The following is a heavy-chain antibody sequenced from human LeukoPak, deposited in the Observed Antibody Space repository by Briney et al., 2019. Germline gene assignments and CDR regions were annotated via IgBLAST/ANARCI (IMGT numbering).Heavy chain of an antibody. CDR2: IYHSGST. CDR3: ARDYYDSSGYYRY. V-gene: IGHV4-34*01. J-gene: IGHJ4*02. Sequence: SETLSLTCAVYGGSFSGYYWSWIRQPPGKGLEWIGSIYHSGSTYYNPSLKSRVTISVDTSKNQFSLKLSSVTAADTAVYYCARDYYDSSGYYRYWGQGTLVTVSS. CDR1: GGSFSGYY. D-gene: IGHD3-22*01.